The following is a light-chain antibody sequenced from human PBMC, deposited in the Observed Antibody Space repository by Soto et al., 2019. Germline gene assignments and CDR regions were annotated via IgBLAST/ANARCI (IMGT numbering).Light chain of an antibody. CDR2: GNN. CDR3: QSYDNSLNEWV. V-gene: IGLV1-40*01. J-gene: IGLJ3*02. CDR1: ASSIAARYD. Sequence: QSVLTQPPSVSGAPGQRVTISCTGTASSIAARYDVHWYQQIPGKAPKLLIYGNNNRPSGVPDRFSASKSGISACLAITGLQADDEADYYCQSYDNSLNEWVFGGGTQLTVL.